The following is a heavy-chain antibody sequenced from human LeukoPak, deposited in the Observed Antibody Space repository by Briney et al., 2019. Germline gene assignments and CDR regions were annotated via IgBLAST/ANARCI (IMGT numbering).Heavy chain of an antibody. V-gene: IGHV1-18*01. CDR2: ISAYNGNT. J-gene: IGHJ4*02. D-gene: IGHD5-24*01. CDR3: ARGAQRWLLSRSRLFPLAY. Sequence: GASVKVSCKASGYTFTSYGISWVRQAPGQGLEWMGWISAYNGNTNYAQKLQGRVTMTTDTSTSTAYMELSSLRSEDTAVYYCARGAQRWLLSRSRLFPLAYWDQGTLVTVSS. CDR1: GYTFTSYG.